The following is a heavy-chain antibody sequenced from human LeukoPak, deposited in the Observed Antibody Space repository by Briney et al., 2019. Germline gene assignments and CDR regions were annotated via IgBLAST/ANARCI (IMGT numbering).Heavy chain of an antibody. V-gene: IGHV4-34*01. Sequence: SETLSLTCAVYGGSFSGYYWSWIRQPPGKGLEWIGEINHSGSTNYNPSLKSRVTISVDTSKNQFSLKLSSVTAADTAVYYCARASNAYCSSTSCTKESWFDPWGQGTLVTVSS. CDR2: INHSGST. CDR1: GGSFSGYY. D-gene: IGHD2-2*01. CDR3: ARASNAYCSSTSCTKESWFDP. J-gene: IGHJ5*02.